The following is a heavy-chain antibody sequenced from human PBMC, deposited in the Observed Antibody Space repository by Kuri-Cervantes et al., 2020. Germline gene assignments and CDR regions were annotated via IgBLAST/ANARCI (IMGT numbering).Heavy chain of an antibody. Sequence: GESLKISCAASGFTFSDYYMSWIRQAPGKGLEWVSYISSSGSTIYYADSVKGRFTTSRDNAKNSLYLQMNSLRAEDTAVYYCAREGVPYYYGSGSPLNWFDPWGQGTLVTVSS. CDR1: GFTFSDYY. J-gene: IGHJ5*02. CDR2: ISSSGSTI. CDR3: AREGVPYYYGSGSPLNWFDP. D-gene: IGHD3-10*01. V-gene: IGHV3-11*01.